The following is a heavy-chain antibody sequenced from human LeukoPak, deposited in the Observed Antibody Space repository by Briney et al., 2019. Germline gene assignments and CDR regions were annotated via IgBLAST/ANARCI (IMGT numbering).Heavy chain of an antibody. CDR1: GFTFSSHW. CDR3: ARGRYSGYDSFDY. Sequence: GGSLRLSCAASGFTFSSHWMSWVRQAPGKGLEWVANIKRDGSEKYYVDSVKGRSTISRDNAKNSLYLQINSLRVEDTAVYYCARGRYSGYDSFDYWGQGTLVTVSS. D-gene: IGHD5-12*01. CDR2: IKRDGSEK. V-gene: IGHV3-7*01. J-gene: IGHJ4*02.